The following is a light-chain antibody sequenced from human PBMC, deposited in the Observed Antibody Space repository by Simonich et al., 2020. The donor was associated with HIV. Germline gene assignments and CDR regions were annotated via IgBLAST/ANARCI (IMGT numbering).Light chain of an antibody. Sequence: DIVMTQSPDSLAVSLGERATINCKSSRTILYSSNNKNYLAWYQQKPGQPPKLLIYWASTRESGVPDRFSGSGSVTDFTLTISSLQAEDVAVYYCQQYHSIPPTFGGGTKVEIK. CDR3: QQYHSIPPT. J-gene: IGKJ4*01. V-gene: IGKV4-1*01. CDR2: WAS. CDR1: RTILYSSNNKNY.